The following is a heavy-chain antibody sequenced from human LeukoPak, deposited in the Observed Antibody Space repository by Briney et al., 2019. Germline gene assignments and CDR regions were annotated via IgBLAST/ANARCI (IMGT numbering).Heavy chain of an antibody. V-gene: IGHV1-2*02. J-gene: IGHJ4*02. CDR2: INPKSGGT. Sequence: GASVKVSCKGSGYTFTDYYIHWVRQAPGQGLEWMGWINPKSGGTNYAQKFQGRVTMTRDTSISTAYMELRSDDTAVYCCATLGISGYFRDYWGQGTLVTVSS. CDR3: ATLGISGYFRDY. CDR1: GYTFTDYY. D-gene: IGHD3-22*01.